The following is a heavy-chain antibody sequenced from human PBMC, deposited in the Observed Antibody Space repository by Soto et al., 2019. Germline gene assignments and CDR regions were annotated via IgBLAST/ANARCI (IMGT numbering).Heavy chain of an antibody. J-gene: IGHJ4*02. D-gene: IGHD1-1*01. CDR1: GFTFSNFA. CDR2: INKSGGST. CDR3: AKDPPTTGTTFDY. V-gene: IGHV3-23*01. Sequence: LRLSCAASGFTFSNFAMSWVRQAPGKGLEWVSTINKSGGSTYYADSVKGRFTISRDNSKNTLFLQINSLRVEDTAVYYCAKDPPTTGTTFDYWGRGTLVTVSS.